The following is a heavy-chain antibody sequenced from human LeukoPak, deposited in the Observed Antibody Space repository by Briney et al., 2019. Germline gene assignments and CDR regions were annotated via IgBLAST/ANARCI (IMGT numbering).Heavy chain of an antibody. J-gene: IGHJ4*02. Sequence: ASVKVSCKASGYTFTGYYMHXVRXAXGXGXXWMGWINPNSGGTNYAQKFQGRVTMTRDTSISTAYMELSRLRSDGTAVYYCARGSRAAAGLFDYWGQGTLVTVSS. CDR1: GYTFTGYY. CDR3: ARGSRAAAGLFDY. V-gene: IGHV1-2*02. CDR2: INPNSGGT. D-gene: IGHD6-13*01.